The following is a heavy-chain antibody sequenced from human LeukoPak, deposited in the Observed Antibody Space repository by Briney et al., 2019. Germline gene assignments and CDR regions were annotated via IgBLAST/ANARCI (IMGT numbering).Heavy chain of an antibody. CDR3: ARGLVVVPAAGSSNWFDP. CDR2: IYTSGST. V-gene: IGHV4-4*09. CDR1: GGSISSYY. J-gene: IGHJ5*02. D-gene: IGHD2-2*01. Sequence: SETLSLTCTVSGGSISSYYWSWIRQPPGKGLEWIGYIYTSGSTNYNPSLKSRVTISVDTSKNQYSLKLSSVTAADTAVYYCARGLVVVPAAGSSNWFDPWGQGTLVTVSS.